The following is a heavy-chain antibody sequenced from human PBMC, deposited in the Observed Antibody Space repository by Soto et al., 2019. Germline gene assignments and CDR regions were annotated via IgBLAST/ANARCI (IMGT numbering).Heavy chain of an antibody. D-gene: IGHD3-3*01. V-gene: IGHV5-10-1*01. CDR2: IDPSDSYT. CDR3: ARRNDFWSGYYFARSSYGMDV. CDR1: GYSFTSYW. Sequence: GESLKISCKGSGYSFTSYWISWVRQMPGKGLEWMGRIDPSDSYTNYSPSFQGHVTISADKSISTAYLQWSSLKASDTAMYYCARRNDFWSGYYFARSSYGMDVWGQGTTVTVSS. J-gene: IGHJ6*02.